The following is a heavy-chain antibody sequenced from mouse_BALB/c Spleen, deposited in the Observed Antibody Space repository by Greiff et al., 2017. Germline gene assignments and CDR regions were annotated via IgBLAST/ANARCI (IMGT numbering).Heavy chain of an antibody. Sequence: VQLQQPGAELVRPGASVKLSCKASGYTFTSYWINWVKQRPGQGLEWIGNIYPSDSYTNYNQKFKDKATLTVDKSSSTAYMQLSSPTSEDSAVYYCTRDNSYAMDYWGQGTSVTVSS. CDR3: TRDNSYAMDY. V-gene: IGHV1-69*02. J-gene: IGHJ4*01. D-gene: IGHD1-3*01. CDR1: GYTFTSYW. CDR2: IYPSDSYT.